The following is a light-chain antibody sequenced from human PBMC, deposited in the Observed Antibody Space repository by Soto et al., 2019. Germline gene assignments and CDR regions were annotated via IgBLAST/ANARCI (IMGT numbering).Light chain of an antibody. CDR2: EVS. CDR3: SSYAGRNIWEV. J-gene: IGLJ2*01. Sequence: QSALTQPPSASGSPGQSVTISCTGTSSDVGGYNYVSWYQQHPGKAPKLMIYEVSKRPSGVPDRFSGSKSGNTASLTVSGHQADDEADYYCSSYAGRNIWEVFGGGTKVIVL. CDR1: SSDVGGYNY. V-gene: IGLV2-8*01.